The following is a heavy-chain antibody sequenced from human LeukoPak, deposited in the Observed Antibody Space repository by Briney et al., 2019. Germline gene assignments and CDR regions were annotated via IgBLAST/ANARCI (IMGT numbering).Heavy chain of an antibody. J-gene: IGHJ1*01. V-gene: IGHV3-66*01. CDR3: ARDVHGTNQYYHDSSGHYPR. CDR2: IYSGGST. CDR1: GFTVSSNY. Sequence: GGSLRLSCAASGFTVSSNYMSWVRQAPGKGLEWVSVIYSGGSTYYADSVKGRFTISRDNSKNTLYLQMNSLRAEDTAVYYCARDVHGTNQYYHDSSGHYPRWGQGTLVTVSS. D-gene: IGHD3-22*01.